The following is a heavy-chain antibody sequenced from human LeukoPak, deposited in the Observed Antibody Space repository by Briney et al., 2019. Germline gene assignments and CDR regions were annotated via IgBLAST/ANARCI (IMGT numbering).Heavy chain of an antibody. CDR2: INHSGST. Sequence: SETLSLTCAVYGGSFSGYYWSWIRQPPGKGLEWIGEINHSGSTNYNPSLKSRVTISVDTSKNQFSLKLSSVTATDTAKYYCAIHLFYYYYYMDVWGKGTTVTVSS. J-gene: IGHJ6*03. V-gene: IGHV4-34*01. CDR1: GGSFSGYY. CDR3: AIHLFYYYYYMDV.